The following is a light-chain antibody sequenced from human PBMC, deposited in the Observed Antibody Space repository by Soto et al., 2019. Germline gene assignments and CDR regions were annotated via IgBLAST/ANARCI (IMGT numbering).Light chain of an antibody. CDR1: SSDVGAHNY. V-gene: IGLV2-11*01. CDR3: CTWGGSSV. CDR2: YVT. Sequence: QSALTQPRSVSGSPGQSVTISCTGTSSDVGAHNYVSWYQQHPGKAPKLMISYVTKRPSGVPARFSASKSGNTASLTISGLQAEDEADYYCCTWGGSSVFGTGTKLTVL. J-gene: IGLJ1*01.